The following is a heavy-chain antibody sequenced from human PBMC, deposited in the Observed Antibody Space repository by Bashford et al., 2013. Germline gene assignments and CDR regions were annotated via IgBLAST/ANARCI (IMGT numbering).Heavy chain of an antibody. D-gene: IGHD2-15*01. CDR3: ARDRYCSGGSCYHFDY. Sequence: WVRQAPGQGLEWMGWINPNSGGTNYAQKFQGRVTMTRDTSISTAYMELSRLRSDDTAVYYCARDRYCSGGSCYHFDYVGPGNPGHRLL. J-gene: IGHJ4*02. V-gene: IGHV1-2*02. CDR2: INPNSGGT.